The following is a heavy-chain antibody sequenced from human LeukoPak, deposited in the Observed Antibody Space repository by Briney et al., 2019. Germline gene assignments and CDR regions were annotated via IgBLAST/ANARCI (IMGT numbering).Heavy chain of an antibody. V-gene: IGHV4-59*01. CDR2: IYYSGST. J-gene: IGHJ6*03. CDR1: GGSISSYY. Sequence: SETLSLTCTVSGGSISSYYWSWIRQPPGKGLEWIGYIYYSGSTIYNPSLKSRVTISVDTSKNQFSLKLSSVTAADTAVYYCARVGGNYYYYYYMDVWGKGTTVTVSS. CDR3: ARVGGNYYYYYYMDV. D-gene: IGHD1-26*01.